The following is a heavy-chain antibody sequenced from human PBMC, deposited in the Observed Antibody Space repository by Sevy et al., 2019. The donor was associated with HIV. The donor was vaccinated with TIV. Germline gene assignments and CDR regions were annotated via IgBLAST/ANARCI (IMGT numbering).Heavy chain of an antibody. CDR2: INSDGSSI. CDR3: ARVTYDRSGYYKY. D-gene: IGHD3-3*01. Sequence: GGSLRLSCAASGFSFHWNWMHWVLQVPGKGLIWVARINSDGSSIQYADSVKGRFTISRDNAKGTLYLQMNRLRVEDSGVYYCARVTYDRSGYYKYWGQGTLVTVSS. CDR1: GFSFHWNW. V-gene: IGHV3-74*01. J-gene: IGHJ4*02.